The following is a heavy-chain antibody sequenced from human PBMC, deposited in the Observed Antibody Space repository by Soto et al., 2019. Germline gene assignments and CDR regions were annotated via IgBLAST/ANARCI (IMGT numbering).Heavy chain of an antibody. CDR3: ARPNTSCWSRAWEF. Sequence: ASVKVSCKASGYSFTDYYIHWVRQAHGQGLEWMGWINPQSGCTNSAQKFQGRVSMTRDMSTSTAYMELSRLRSDDTAVYYCARPNTSCWSRAWEFWGQGRLVTVSS. J-gene: IGHJ4*02. CDR2: INPQSGCT. CDR1: GYSFTDYY. D-gene: IGHD6-19*01. V-gene: IGHV1-2*02.